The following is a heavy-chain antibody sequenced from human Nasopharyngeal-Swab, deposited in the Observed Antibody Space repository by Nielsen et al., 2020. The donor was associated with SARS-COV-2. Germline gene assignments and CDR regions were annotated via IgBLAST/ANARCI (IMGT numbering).Heavy chain of an antibody. Sequence: GGSLRLSCAGSGYTFSSYWMHWVRQVPGKGLVWVSRINEDGSIRDYADSVKGRFTISRDNGKNTLYLQMNSLRAEDTAVYYCARESVVTGMDDATDIWGQGTMVTVSS. J-gene: IGHJ3*02. CDR2: INEDGSIR. CDR3: ARESVVTGMDDATDI. CDR1: GYTFSSYW. V-gene: IGHV3-74*01. D-gene: IGHD2-21*02.